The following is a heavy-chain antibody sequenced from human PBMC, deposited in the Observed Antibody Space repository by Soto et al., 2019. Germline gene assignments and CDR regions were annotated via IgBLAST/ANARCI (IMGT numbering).Heavy chain of an antibody. CDR2: IYSCGST. CDR3: AREVGHGWFDP. CDR1: GFTVSSNY. V-gene: IGHV3-53*04. Sequence: EVQLVESGGGLVQPGGSLRLSCAASGFTVSSNYMSWVRQAPGKGLEWVSVIYSCGSTYYADSVKGRFTISRHNSKNTLYLQMNSLRAEDTAVYYCAREVGHGWFDPWGQGNLVTVSS. J-gene: IGHJ5*02.